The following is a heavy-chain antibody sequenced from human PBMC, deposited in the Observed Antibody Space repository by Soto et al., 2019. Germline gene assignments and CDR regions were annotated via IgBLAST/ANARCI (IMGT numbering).Heavy chain of an antibody. Sequence: SATXSLTCNVSVYSITTDCYSWSWIRQPPGKGLEWIGYIYHTGTAYYNPSLKSRVTLSVDRSKNQFSLSLSSMTAADKAVYYCDREEWESKFEFWGQGTLVKVYS. CDR2: IYHTGTA. CDR1: VYSITTDCYS. V-gene: IGHV4-30-2*01. CDR3: DREEWESKFEF. J-gene: IGHJ4*02. D-gene: IGHD1-26*01.